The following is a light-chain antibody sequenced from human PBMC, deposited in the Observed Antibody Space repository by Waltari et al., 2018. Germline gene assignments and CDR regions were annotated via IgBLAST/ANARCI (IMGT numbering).Light chain of an antibody. CDR2: GAS. V-gene: IGKV3-20*01. J-gene: IGKJ5*01. CDR1: RRVTSNY. CDR3: QQFGSSPFT. Sequence: EIVLTQSPGTLSLSPGDSATLSVRASRRVTSNYLAWYQQKPGQAPRLLIHGASSRATDIPDRFSGSGSGTDFTLTINRLEPEDFAVYYCQQFGSSPFTFGQGTRLEIK.